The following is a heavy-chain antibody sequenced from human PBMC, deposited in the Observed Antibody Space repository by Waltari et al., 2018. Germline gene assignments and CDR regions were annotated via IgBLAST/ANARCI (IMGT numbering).Heavy chain of an antibody. V-gene: IGHV4-59*11. Sequence: VQLQESGPGLVKPSETLSLTCTVSGGSISSHYWSWIRQPPGKGLEWIGYIYYSGSTNYNPSLKSRVTISVDTSKNQFSLKLSSVTAADTAVYYCARGVEEWLVRAFDIWGQGTMVTVSS. D-gene: IGHD6-19*01. J-gene: IGHJ3*02. CDR1: GGSISSHY. CDR3: ARGVEEWLVRAFDI. CDR2: IYYSGST.